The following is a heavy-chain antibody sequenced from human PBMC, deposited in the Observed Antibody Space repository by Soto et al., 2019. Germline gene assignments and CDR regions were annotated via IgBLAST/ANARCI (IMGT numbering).Heavy chain of an antibody. CDR2: IYYSGST. V-gene: IGHV4-39*01. J-gene: IGHJ3*02. Sequence: SETLSPTCTVSGGSISSSSYYWGWIRQPRGKALEWIGSIYYSGSTYYNSSLKSRVTISVDTSKNQFSLKLSSVTAADTAVYYCARKSRYYGSGSYLDAFDIWGQGTMVTVSS. CDR1: GGSISSSSYY. D-gene: IGHD3-10*01. CDR3: ARKSRYYGSGSYLDAFDI.